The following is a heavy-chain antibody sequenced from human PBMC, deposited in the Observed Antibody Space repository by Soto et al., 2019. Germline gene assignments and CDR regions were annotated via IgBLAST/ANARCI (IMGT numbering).Heavy chain of an antibody. J-gene: IGHJ4*02. Sequence: SETLSLTCTVSGGSISSYYWSWIRQPPGKGLEWIGYIYYSGSTNYNPSLKSRVTISVDTSKNQFSLKLSSVTAADTAAYYCARYGGWLQPLDYWGQGTLVTVSS. D-gene: IGHD3-16*01. CDR3: ARYGGWLQPLDY. V-gene: IGHV4-59*01. CDR2: IYYSGST. CDR1: GGSISSYY.